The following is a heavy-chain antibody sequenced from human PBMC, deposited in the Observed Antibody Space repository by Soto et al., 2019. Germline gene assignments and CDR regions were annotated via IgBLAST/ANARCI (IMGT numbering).Heavy chain of an antibody. CDR2: IYPGDSDT. D-gene: IGHD3-10*01. V-gene: IGHV5-51*01. Sequence: GESLKISGKGSGYSFTSYWIGWVRQMPGKGLEWMGIIYPGDSDTRYSPSFQGQVTISADKSISTAYLQWSSLKASDTAMYYCARLYGSGSYYKLFYYYYGMDVWGQGTTVTVSS. CDR3: ARLYGSGSYYKLFYYYYGMDV. J-gene: IGHJ6*02. CDR1: GYSFTSYW.